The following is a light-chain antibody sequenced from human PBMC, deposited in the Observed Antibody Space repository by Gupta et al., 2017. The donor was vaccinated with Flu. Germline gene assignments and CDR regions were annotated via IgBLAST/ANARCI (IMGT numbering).Light chain of an antibody. V-gene: IGKV2-28*01. CDR3: MQALQTPRT. Sequence: DFAMTQSPLSLPVTPGEPASISCRSSQSLLHNNGYNYLDWYLQKPGQSPQLLIYLGSNRASGVPDRFSGSGSGTEFTLEISRVEAEDVGVYYCMQALQTPRTFGQGTRLEIK. CDR2: LGS. J-gene: IGKJ5*01. CDR1: QSLLHNNGYNY.